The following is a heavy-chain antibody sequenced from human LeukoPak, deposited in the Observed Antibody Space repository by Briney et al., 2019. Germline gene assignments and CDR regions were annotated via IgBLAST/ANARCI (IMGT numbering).Heavy chain of an antibody. Sequence: GGSLRLSCAASGFTFSSYEMNWVRQAPGKGLEWVANIKHGGGEKYYVDSVKGRFTISRDNAKNSLYLQMNSLRAEDTAVYYCARDNSLWGYFSGLYFDYWGQGTLVTVSS. D-gene: IGHD2/OR15-2a*01. CDR2: IKHGGGEK. V-gene: IGHV3-7*03. CDR3: ARDNSLWGYFSGLYFDY. J-gene: IGHJ4*02. CDR1: GFTFSSYE.